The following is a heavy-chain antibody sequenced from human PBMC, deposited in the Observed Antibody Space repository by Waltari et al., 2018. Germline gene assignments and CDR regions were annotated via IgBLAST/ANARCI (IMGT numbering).Heavy chain of an antibody. Sequence: QVQLQESGPGLVKPSETLSLTCTVSGGSISSYYWSWIRQPPGKGLEWIGYIYYSGSTNYNPSLKNRVTISVDTSKNQFSLKLSSVTAADTAVYYCARPRSGSYYGGYWYFDLWGRGTLVTVSS. CDR2: IYYSGST. D-gene: IGHD1-26*01. J-gene: IGHJ2*01. V-gene: IGHV4-59*01. CDR3: ARPRSGSYYGGYWYFDL. CDR1: GGSISSYY.